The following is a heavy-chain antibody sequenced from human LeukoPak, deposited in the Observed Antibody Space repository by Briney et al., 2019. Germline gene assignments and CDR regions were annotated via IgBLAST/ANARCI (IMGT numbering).Heavy chain of an antibody. CDR1: GFTFSSYW. Sequence: GGSLRLSCAASGFTFSSYWMSWVRQAPGKGLEWVANIKQDGSEKYYVDSVKGRFTISRDNAKNSLYLQMNSLRAEDTAVYYCAREGDVVPAAPPLYWGQGTLVTVSS. J-gene: IGHJ4*02. CDR3: AREGDVVPAAPPLY. CDR2: IKQDGSEK. D-gene: IGHD2-2*01. V-gene: IGHV3-7*01.